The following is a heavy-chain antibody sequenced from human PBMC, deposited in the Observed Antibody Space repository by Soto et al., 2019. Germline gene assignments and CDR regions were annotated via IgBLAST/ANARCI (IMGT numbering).Heavy chain of an antibody. CDR3: ARDISPYGSGGNYYGMDV. Sequence: QVQLVQSGAEVKKPGSSVKVSCKASGGTFSSYAISWVRQAPGQGLEWMGGIIPIFGTANYAQKFQGRVTITADESTSTAYMELSSLRSEDTSVYYCARDISPYGSGGNYYGMDVWGQGTTVTVSS. CDR1: GGTFSSYA. V-gene: IGHV1-69*01. CDR2: IIPIFGTA. J-gene: IGHJ6*02. D-gene: IGHD3-10*01.